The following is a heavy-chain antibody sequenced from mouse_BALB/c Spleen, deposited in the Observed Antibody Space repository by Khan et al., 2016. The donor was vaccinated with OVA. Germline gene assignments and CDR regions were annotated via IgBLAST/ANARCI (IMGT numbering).Heavy chain of an antibody. J-gene: IGHJ2*01. CDR3: ARTTVVGDFAY. CDR1: GYNIKDTY. D-gene: IGHD1-1*01. Sequence: VQLKQSGAELVKPGASVKLSCTASGYNIKDTYMHWVKQRPEQGLEWIGRIDPANGNTKYDPKFQGKATITADTSSNTAYLQLSSLTSEDTAVYYCARTTVVGDFAYWGQGTILTVSS. CDR2: IDPANGNT. V-gene: IGHV14-3*02.